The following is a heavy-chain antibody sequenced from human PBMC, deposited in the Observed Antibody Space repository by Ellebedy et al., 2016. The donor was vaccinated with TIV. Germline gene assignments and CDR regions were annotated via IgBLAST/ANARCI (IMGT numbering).Heavy chain of an antibody. V-gene: IGHV1-46*01. CDR3: ARVAITTPGTDY. CDR1: GYTFSSYN. Sequence: AASVKVSCKASGYTFSSYNMYWVRQAPGQGLERMGIINPSGGSTEYAPKFQGRLTMTRDTSTSTVYMELRSLRSDDTAVYYCARVAITTPGTDYWGQGTLVTVSS. D-gene: IGHD6-13*01. J-gene: IGHJ4*02. CDR2: INPSGGST.